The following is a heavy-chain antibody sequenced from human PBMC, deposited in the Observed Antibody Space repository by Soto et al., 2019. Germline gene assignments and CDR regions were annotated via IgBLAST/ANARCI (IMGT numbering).Heavy chain of an antibody. CDR2: IYYSGST. CDR1: GASVSSANYY. Sequence: QVQLQESGPGLVNPSETLSLTCTVSGASVSSANYYWSWIRQPPGKGLEWIGYIYYSGSTNNNPSLQSRVTISVAMSKHQFSLKLSSVTAADTALYYCARLDCVSPICHFDYWGQGTLVTVSS. J-gene: IGHJ4*02. V-gene: IGHV4-61*01. CDR3: ARLDCVSPICHFDY. D-gene: IGHD2-2*01.